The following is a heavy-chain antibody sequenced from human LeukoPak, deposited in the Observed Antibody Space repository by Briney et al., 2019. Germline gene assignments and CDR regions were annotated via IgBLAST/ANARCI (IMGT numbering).Heavy chain of an antibody. CDR3: ARFLNNYTYAHY. Sequence: GGSLRLSCAASGFTFGDYAMIWVRQTPGKGLEWLSYIVSFSSPVYYADSVKGRFTISRDNAKNSLYLQMNRLRAEDTAMYYCARFLNNYTYAHYWGQGTLVTVSS. CDR1: GFTFGDYA. D-gene: IGHD1/OR15-1a*01. J-gene: IGHJ4*02. CDR2: IVSFSSPV. V-gene: IGHV3-48*04.